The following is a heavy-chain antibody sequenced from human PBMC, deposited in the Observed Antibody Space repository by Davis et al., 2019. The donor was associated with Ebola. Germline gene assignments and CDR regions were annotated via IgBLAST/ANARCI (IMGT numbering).Heavy chain of an antibody. V-gene: IGHV1-2*06. Sequence: AASVKVSCKASGYTFTGYYMHWVRQAPGQGLEWMGRINPNSGGTNYAQRFQGRVTMTRDTSIRTAYMEVSRLRSDDTAIYYCAGGGPSPILLPTGGAEDSSIPWGQGTLVTVSS. CDR2: INPNSGGT. J-gene: IGHJ5*02. CDR3: AGGGPSPILLPTGGAEDSSIP. D-gene: IGHD1-26*01. CDR1: GYTFTGYY.